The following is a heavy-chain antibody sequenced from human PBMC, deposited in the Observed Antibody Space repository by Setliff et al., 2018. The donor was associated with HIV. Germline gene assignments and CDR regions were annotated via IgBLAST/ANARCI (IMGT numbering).Heavy chain of an antibody. CDR2: MNPNSGNT. V-gene: IGHV1-8*03. D-gene: IGHD6-19*01. J-gene: IGHJ4*02. CDR3: ARGVFLSGSGWDIVYYFDY. Sequence: ASVKVSCKASGYTFTSYDINWVRQATGQGLEWMGWMNPNSGNTGYAQKFQGRVTITRNTSISTAYMELSSLRSEDTAVYYCARGVFLSGSGWDIVYYFDYWGQGTLVTVSS. CDR1: GYTFTSYD.